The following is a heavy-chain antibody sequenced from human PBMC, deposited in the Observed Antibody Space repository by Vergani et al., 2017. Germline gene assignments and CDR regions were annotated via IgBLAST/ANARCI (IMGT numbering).Heavy chain of an antibody. D-gene: IGHD2-2*01. CDR1: GFIFSTYA. CDR2: ISARGAPT. V-gene: IGHV3-23*01. Sequence: EVQLLESGGGLVQPGGSLRLSCAASGFIFSTYAMSWVRHAQGKGMEWVSGISARGAPTYYADSVKGRVTISRENSKNTLYLQMNSLRVEDTAIYFCARAYGCYDWFNYWGQRTLVTVSS. J-gene: IGHJ4*01. CDR3: ARAYGCYDWFNY.